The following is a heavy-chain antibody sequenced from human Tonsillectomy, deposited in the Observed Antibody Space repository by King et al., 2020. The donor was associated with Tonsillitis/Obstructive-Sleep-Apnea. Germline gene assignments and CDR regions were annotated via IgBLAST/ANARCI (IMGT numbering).Heavy chain of an antibody. CDR1: GXTFXNXW. V-gene: IGHV3-15*07. CDR3: TXDVXXY. J-gene: IGHJ4*01. CDR2: IKSKTDGGTT. Sequence: VQLVESGGGLVKPGGSLRLSCAAXGXTFXNXWMNWVRQAPGXGLYWVGRIKSKTDGGTTDYAAPVKGRFTISRDDSENTLYLQMNSLKTEDTAGYYXTXDVXXYWGXXTLVTV.